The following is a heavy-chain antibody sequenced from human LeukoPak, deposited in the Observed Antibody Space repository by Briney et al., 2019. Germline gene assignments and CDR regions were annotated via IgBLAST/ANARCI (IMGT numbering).Heavy chain of an antibody. Sequence: GASVKVSCKVSGYTLTELSMHWVRQAPGKGLEWMGGFDPEDGETIYAQKFQGRVTMTEDTSTDTAYMELSSLRSEDTAVYYCATGVCSSTSCYWARDAFDIWGQGTMVTVSS. CDR3: ATGVCSSTSCYWARDAFDI. V-gene: IGHV1-24*01. D-gene: IGHD2-2*01. J-gene: IGHJ3*02. CDR2: FDPEDGET. CDR1: GYTLTELS.